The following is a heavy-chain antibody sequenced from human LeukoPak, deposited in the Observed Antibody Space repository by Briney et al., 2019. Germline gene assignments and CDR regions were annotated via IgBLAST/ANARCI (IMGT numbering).Heavy chain of an antibody. D-gene: IGHD6-13*01. CDR2: IYHSGST. CDR1: GGSISSGGYS. V-gene: IGHV4-30-2*01. CDR3: AREARTAAGTGGWFDP. Sequence: SQTLSLTCAVSGGSISSGGYSWSWIRQPPGKGLEWIGYIYHSGSTYYNPSLKSRVTISVDRSKNQFSLKLSSVTAADTAVYYCAREARTAAGTGGWFDPWGQGTLVTVSS. J-gene: IGHJ5*02.